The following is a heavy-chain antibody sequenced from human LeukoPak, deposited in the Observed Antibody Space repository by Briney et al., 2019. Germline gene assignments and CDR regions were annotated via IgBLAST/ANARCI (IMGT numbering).Heavy chain of an antibody. D-gene: IGHD6-13*01. CDR3: ARFAKQQLVRDYMDV. CDR2: ISAYNGKT. V-gene: IGHV1-18*01. J-gene: IGHJ6*03. Sequence: ASVKVSCKASGYTFTSYGISWVRQAPGQGLEWMGWISAYNGKTNYAQKLQGRVTMTTDTSTSTAYMELRSLRSDDTAVYYCARFAKQQLVRDYMDVWGKGTTVTVSS. CDR1: GYTFTSYG.